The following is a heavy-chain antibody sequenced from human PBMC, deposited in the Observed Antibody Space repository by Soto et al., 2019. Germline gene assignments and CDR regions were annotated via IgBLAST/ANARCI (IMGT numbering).Heavy chain of an antibody. CDR2: IYPGDSDT. Sequence: GESLKISCKGSGYNVISYWIAWVRQKPGKGLEWMGMIYPGDSDTRYSPSFQGRVTISADKSTNTAHLQWSSLEASDSARYYCARIIAASGTGFDYWGQGTLVTVSS. D-gene: IGHD3-16*02. J-gene: IGHJ4*02. CDR1: GYNVISYW. CDR3: ARIIAASGTGFDY. V-gene: IGHV5-51*01.